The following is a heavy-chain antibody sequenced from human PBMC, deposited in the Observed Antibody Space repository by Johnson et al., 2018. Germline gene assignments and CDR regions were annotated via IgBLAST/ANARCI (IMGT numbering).Heavy chain of an antibody. Sequence: LVESGGGLVRPGGSLRLSCAASGFTFSGYWMSWFRQSPGKGLECVAMIKADGSAKNYVDSAKGRFTISRDNAKNSLSLQMHSLRVGDTAVYYCARGGIFSGGNTWCQGTLGTVSS. J-gene: IGHJ5*02. V-gene: IGHV3-7*04. CDR3: ARGGIFSGGNT. CDR2: IKADGSAK. D-gene: IGHD4-23*01. CDR1: GFTFSGYW.